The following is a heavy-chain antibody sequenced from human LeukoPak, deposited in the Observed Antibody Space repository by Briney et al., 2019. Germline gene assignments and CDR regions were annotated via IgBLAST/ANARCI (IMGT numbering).Heavy chain of an antibody. CDR3: ARDDYGDYPYYFDY. J-gene: IGHJ4*02. V-gene: IGHV1-18*01. CDR2: ISAYNGNT. CDR1: GYTFTSYG. D-gene: IGHD4-17*01. Sequence: ASVNVSCTASGYTFTSYGISWVRQAPGQGLEWMGWISAYNGNTNYAQKLQGRVTMTTDTSTSTAYMELRSLRSDDTAVYYCARDDYGDYPYYFDYWGQGTLVTVSS.